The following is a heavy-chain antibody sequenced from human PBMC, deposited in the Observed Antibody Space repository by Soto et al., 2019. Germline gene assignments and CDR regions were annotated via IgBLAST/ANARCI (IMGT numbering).Heavy chain of an antibody. D-gene: IGHD2-15*01. Sequence: GGSLRLSCAASGFTFSSYAMHWVRQAPGKGLEWVAVISYDGSNKYYADSVKGRFTISRDNSKNTLYLQMNSLRAEDTAVYYCARDGAAYNWGQGTLVTVSS. CDR2: ISYDGSNK. CDR1: GFTFSSYA. V-gene: IGHV3-30-3*01. CDR3: ARDGAAYN. J-gene: IGHJ4*02.